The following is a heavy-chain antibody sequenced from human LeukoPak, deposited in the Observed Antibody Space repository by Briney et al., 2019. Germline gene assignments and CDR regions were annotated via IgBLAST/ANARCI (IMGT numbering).Heavy chain of an antibody. CDR1: GFTFSIHW. Sequence: GGSLRLSCAASGFTFSIHWMTWVRQAPGKGLEWVATIKPDGNDKYFVDSVKGRFTVSRDNAKTSLYLQMNSLRAEDTAMYYCMTSDCEYWGQGTLVTVSS. CDR2: IKPDGNDK. J-gene: IGHJ4*02. CDR3: MTSDCEY. V-gene: IGHV3-7*03.